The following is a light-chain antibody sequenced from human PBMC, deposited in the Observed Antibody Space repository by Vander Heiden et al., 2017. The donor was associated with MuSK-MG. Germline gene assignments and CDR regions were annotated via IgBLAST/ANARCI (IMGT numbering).Light chain of an antibody. CDR1: QSVTSSY. J-gene: IGKJ4*01. Sequence: EIVLTQSPGTLSLSPGERATLSCRASQSVTSSYLAWYQQKPGQAPRLLISGASSRATGIPDRFSGSGSGTDFTLTIGRLEPEDFAVYYCQQYGSSPLTFGGGTKVEIK. CDR2: GAS. CDR3: QQYGSSPLT. V-gene: IGKV3-20*01.